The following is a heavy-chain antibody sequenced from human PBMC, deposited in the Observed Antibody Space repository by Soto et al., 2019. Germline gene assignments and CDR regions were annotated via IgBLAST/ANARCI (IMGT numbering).Heavy chain of an antibody. CDR3: AREALRYFDWAY. D-gene: IGHD3-9*01. CDR2: INAGNGNT. CDR1: GYTFTSYA. V-gene: IGHV1-3*01. Sequence: RASVKVSCKASGYTFTSYAMHWVRQAPGQRLEWMGWINAGNGNTKYSQKFQGRVTITRDTSASTAYMELSSLRSEDTAVYYCAREALRYFDWAYWGQGTLVTVSS. J-gene: IGHJ4*02.